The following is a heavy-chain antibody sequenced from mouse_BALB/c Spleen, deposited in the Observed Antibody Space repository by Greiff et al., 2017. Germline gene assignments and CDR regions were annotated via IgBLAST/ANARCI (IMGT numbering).Heavy chain of an antibody. D-gene: IGHD2-2*01. CDR3: ARRVTTGAWFAY. J-gene: IGHJ3*01. V-gene: IGHV1-7*01. CDR1: GYTFTSYW. Sequence: QVQLQQSGAELAQPGASVKMSCKASGYTFTSYWMHWVKQRPGQGLEWIGYINPSTGYTEYNQKFKDKATLTADKSSSTAYMQLSSLTSEDSAVYYCARRVTTGAWFAYWGQGTLVTVSA. CDR2: INPSTGYT.